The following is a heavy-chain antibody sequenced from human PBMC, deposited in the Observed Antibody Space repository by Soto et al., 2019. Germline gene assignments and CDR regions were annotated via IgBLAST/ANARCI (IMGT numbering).Heavy chain of an antibody. V-gene: IGHV2-5*01. CDR2: IYWNDDK. CDR3: AHREMATVQTYYFDY. J-gene: IGHJ4*02. Sequence: SGPTLVNPTQTLTLTCTFSGFSLSTSGVGVGWIRQPPGKALEWLALIYWNDDKRYSPSLKSRLTITKDTSKNQVVLTMTNMDPVDTATYYCAHREMATVQTYYFDYWGQGTLVTVSS. D-gene: IGHD4-4*01. CDR1: GFSLSTSGVG.